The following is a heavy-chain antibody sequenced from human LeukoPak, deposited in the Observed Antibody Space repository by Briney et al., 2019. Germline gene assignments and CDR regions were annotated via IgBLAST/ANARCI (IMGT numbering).Heavy chain of an antibody. V-gene: IGHV3-30-3*01. CDR3: ARGASNYYDSSGDTDY. D-gene: IGHD3-22*01. CDR2: ISYDGSNK. Sequence: PGRSLRLSCAASGFTFSSYAMHWVRQAPGKGLEWVAVISYDGSNKYYADSVKGRFTISRDNSKNTLYLQMNSLRAEDTAVYYCARGASNYYDSSGDTDYWGQGTLVTVSS. J-gene: IGHJ4*02. CDR1: GFTFSSYA.